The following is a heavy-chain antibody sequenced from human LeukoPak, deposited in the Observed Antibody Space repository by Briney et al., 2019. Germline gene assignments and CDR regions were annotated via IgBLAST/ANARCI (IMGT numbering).Heavy chain of an antibody. V-gene: IGHV4-59*01. D-gene: IGHD2-15*01. Sequence: GSLRLSCVASGFTFSDYYMGWIRQPPGKGLEWIGYIYYSGSTNYNPPLKSRVTISVDTSKNQFSLKLSSVTAADTAVYYCARGVGSGDAFDIWGQGTMVTVSS. J-gene: IGHJ3*02. CDR1: GFTFSDYY. CDR3: ARGVGSGDAFDI. CDR2: IYYSGST.